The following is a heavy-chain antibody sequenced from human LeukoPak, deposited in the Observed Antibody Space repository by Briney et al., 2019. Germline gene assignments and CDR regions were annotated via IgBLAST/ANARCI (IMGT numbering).Heavy chain of an antibody. CDR3: ARARPTVTHGDY. D-gene: IGHD4-17*01. CDR2: ISSSSSYI. CDR1: GFTFSSYS. V-gene: IGHV3-21*01. Sequence: GGSLRLSCAASGFTFSSYSMNWVRQAPGKGLEWVSSISSSSSYIYYADSVKGRFTISGDNAKNSLYLQMTSLRAEDTAVYYCARARPTVTHGDYWGQGTLVTVSS. J-gene: IGHJ4*02.